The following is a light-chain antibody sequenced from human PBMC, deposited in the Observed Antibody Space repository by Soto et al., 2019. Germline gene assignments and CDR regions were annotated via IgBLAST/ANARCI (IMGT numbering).Light chain of an antibody. Sequence: PGDRATLSSRASQSASSNLAWNQQKPGQAPRLLIYGAPTRATGIPARFSGSGSGTEYTLTIGSLQSEDFAVYYCQQCNNWPPNTVGQGTKLEIK. CDR3: QQCNNWPPNT. V-gene: IGKV3-15*01. CDR1: QSASSN. J-gene: IGKJ2*01. CDR2: GAP.